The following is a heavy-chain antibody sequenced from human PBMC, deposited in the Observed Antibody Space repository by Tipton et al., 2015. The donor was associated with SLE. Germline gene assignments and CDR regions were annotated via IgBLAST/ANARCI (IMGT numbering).Heavy chain of an antibody. J-gene: IGHJ3*02. CDR2: IYESGKT. Sequence: TLSLTCTVSGGSIRSYDYKWTWIRQPPGKGLEWLGYIYESGKTYYNPSLQSRLTISVDTSKNQFSLKLMSVTAADTAVYHCARGPPLFRNYYDSSGYAFDIWGQGTMVTVSS. D-gene: IGHD3-22*01. V-gene: IGHV4-30-4*01. CDR3: ARGPPLFRNYYDSSGYAFDI. CDR1: GGSIRSYDYK.